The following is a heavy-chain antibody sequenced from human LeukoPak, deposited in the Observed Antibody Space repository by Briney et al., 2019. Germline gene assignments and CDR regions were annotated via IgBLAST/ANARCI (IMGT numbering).Heavy chain of an antibody. CDR3: ARVSGYCSGGSCYFFHFDY. Sequence: SETLSLTCTVSGYSISSGYYWGWIRQPPGKGLEWIGSIYHSGSTYYNPSLKSRVTISVDTSKNQFSLKLSSVTAADTAVYYCARVSGYCSGGSCYFFHFDYWGQGTLVTVSS. D-gene: IGHD2-15*01. J-gene: IGHJ4*02. CDR2: IYHSGST. V-gene: IGHV4-38-2*02. CDR1: GYSISSGYY.